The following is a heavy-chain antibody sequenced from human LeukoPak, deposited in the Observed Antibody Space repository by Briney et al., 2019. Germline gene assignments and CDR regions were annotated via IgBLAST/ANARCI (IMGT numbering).Heavy chain of an antibody. D-gene: IGHD6-19*01. V-gene: IGHV4-34*01. J-gene: IGHJ4*02. Sequence: PSETLSLTCAVYGGSFSGYYWSWLRQPPGKGLEWIGEINHSESTNYNPSLKRRVPISVEPSKNQFSPKLSSVTAADTAVYYCARLAPSGWYDYCGQGTLVTVSS. CDR3: ARLAPSGWYDY. CDR1: GGSFSGYY. CDR2: INHSEST.